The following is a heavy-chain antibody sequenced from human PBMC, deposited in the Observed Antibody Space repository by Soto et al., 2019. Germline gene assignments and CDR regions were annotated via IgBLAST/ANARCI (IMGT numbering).Heavy chain of an antibody. V-gene: IGHV3-15*01. Sequence: KTGGSLRLSCAASGFTFSDAWMSWVRQTPGKGLEWIGRIKRKADGGPTDYAAPVKGRFTISRDDSKNTLYLQMNSLKTEDTALYYCTTNDVFDIWGQGTMVTVSS. CDR2: IKRKADGGPT. J-gene: IGHJ3*02. CDR1: GFTFSDAW. CDR3: TTNDVFDI.